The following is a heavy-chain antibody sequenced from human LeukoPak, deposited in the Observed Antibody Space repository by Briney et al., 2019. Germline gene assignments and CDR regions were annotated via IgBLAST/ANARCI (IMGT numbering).Heavy chain of an antibody. J-gene: IGHJ4*02. CDR1: GFTFSTYT. Sequence: GGSLKLSCAASGFTFSTYTMNWVCQAPGKGLEWVSTVSDSSDVHYSDSVKGRFTISRDNARNSLYLQMNSLRDEDTAVYYCARDGLHTGHFDYWGQGTLVTVSS. CDR2: VSDSSDV. CDR3: ARDGLHTGHFDY. V-gene: IGHV3-48*02. D-gene: IGHD2-21*01.